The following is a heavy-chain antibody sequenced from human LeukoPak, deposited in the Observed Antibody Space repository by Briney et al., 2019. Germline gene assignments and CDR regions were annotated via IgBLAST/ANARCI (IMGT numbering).Heavy chain of an antibody. CDR3: TSFSASSLANNCFDP. D-gene: IGHD5-12*01. CDR1: GYGFAGYW. Sequence: GESLKISCKGSGYGFAGYWSGWVHHMLGKPLESLGNLSPGDSNTIYSPSFPSPVTMSAHQSIATAYLQWSSLKASDTAMYYCTSFSASSLANNCFDPWGQGTLVTVSS. CDR2: LSPGDSNT. J-gene: IGHJ5*02. V-gene: IGHV5-51*07.